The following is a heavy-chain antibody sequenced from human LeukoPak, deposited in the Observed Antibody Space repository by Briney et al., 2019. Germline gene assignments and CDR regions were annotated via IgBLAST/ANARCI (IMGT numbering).Heavy chain of an antibody. Sequence: PSETLSLTCTVSGGSLSSYYWSWIRQPPGKGLEWIAYIYYSGSTNYNPSLTSRVTISVDTSKNQFSLKLSSVTAADTAVYYCAGGLYYDFWSGYYGYWGQGTLVTVSS. J-gene: IGHJ4*02. V-gene: IGHV4-59*01. CDR1: GGSLSSYY. D-gene: IGHD3-3*01. CDR2: IYYSGST. CDR3: AGGLYYDFWSGYYGY.